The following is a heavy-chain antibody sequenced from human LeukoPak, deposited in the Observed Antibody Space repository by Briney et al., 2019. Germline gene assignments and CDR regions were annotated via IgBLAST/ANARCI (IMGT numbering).Heavy chain of an antibody. CDR3: ARENDDSSGYYFD. CDR2: ISGSGDNT. D-gene: IGHD3-22*01. V-gene: IGHV3-23*01. J-gene: IGHJ4*02. CDR1: GFTFSRYT. Sequence: PGGSLRLSCAASGFTFSRYTMNWVRQAPGKGLEWVSAISGSGDNTYYADSVKGRFTISRDNSKNTLYLQLNSLRAEDTAVYYCARENDDSSGYYFDWGQGTLVTVSS.